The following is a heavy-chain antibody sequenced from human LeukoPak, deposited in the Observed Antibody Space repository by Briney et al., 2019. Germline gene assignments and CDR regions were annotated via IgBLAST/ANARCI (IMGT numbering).Heavy chain of an antibody. D-gene: IGHD6-13*01. CDR2: ISSNGGST. J-gene: IGHJ4*02. CDR3: VKYLSAQLDYYFDY. V-gene: IGHV3-64D*06. Sequence: GGSLRLSCSASRFTFSSYAMHWVRQAPGKGLEYVSAISSNGGSTYYADSVKGRFTISRDNSKNTLYLQMRSLRAEDTAVYYYVKYLSAQLDYYFDYWGQGTLVTVSS. CDR1: RFTFSSYA.